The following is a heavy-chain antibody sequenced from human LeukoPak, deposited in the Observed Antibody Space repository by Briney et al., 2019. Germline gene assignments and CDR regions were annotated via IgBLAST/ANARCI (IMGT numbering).Heavy chain of an antibody. J-gene: IGHJ5*02. D-gene: IGHD2-8*01. CDR2: ISASGGDT. Sequence: GGSLRLSCAASGFSFSTYSFSWVRQAPGKGLEWVSGISASGGDTFYADSVKGRFTISRDNSKNTLSLQMNSLRVEDTAIYYCAKDVRRSNGACTWGQGTLVTVSS. CDR1: GFSFSTYS. CDR3: AKDVRRSNGACT. V-gene: IGHV3-23*01.